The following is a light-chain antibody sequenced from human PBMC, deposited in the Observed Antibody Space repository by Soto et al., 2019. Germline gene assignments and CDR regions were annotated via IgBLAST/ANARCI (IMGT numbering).Light chain of an antibody. V-gene: IGKV3-15*01. CDR1: QNVGGS. CDR2: RAS. Sequence: VMTQSPATLSVSPGGRATLSCRASQNVGGSVAWYQQKPGQAPRLLIYRASTRATGIPARFSGSGSGTEFTLTISSLQSEDFAVYYCQQSRTFAQGTKVDIK. J-gene: IGKJ2*01. CDR3: QQSRT.